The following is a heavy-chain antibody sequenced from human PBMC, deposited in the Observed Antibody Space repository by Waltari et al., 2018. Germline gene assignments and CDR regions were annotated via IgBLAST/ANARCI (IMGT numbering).Heavy chain of an antibody. CDR3: TKGNDYSDS. CDR2: ISYDGKKQ. V-gene: IGHV3-30*18. J-gene: IGHJ4*02. Sequence: QVQLVESGGGVVQPGGSLRLSCSASGFTFRSSGRHWVRQAPGKVLEWVAGISYDGKKQNYIDSVRGRFTISRDNSKNTLYLQMNSLTIEDTSIYYCTKGNDYSDSWGQGTLVSVSS. CDR1: GFTFRSSG.